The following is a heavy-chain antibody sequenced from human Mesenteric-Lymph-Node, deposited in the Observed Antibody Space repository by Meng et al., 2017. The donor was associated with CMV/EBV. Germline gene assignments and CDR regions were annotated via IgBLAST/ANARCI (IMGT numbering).Heavy chain of an antibody. J-gene: IGHJ6*02. CDR2: MSHSGST. CDR3: AREWGYYGLDV. Sequence: GSLRLSCTVSGGSMSSSYWNWIRQPPGKGLEWIGYMSHSGSTNYNPSLKSGVTISVDTSNNQFSLRLKSVTPADTAVYYCAREWGYYGLDVWGQGTTVTVSS. CDR1: GGSMSSSY. D-gene: IGHD3-16*01. V-gene: IGHV4-59*01.